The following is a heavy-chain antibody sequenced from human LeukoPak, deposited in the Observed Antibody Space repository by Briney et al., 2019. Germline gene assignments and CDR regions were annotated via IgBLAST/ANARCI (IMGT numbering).Heavy chain of an antibody. CDR2: IYYSGST. J-gene: IGHJ4*02. D-gene: IGHD7-27*01. CDR3: ARETDLGSPFDY. CDR1: GGSISSYY. Sequence: SETLSLTCTVSGGSISSYYWSWIRQPPGKGLEWIGYIYYSGSTNYNPSLKSRVTISVDTSKNQFSLKLSSVTAADTAVYYCARETDLGSPFDYWGQGTLVTVSS. V-gene: IGHV4-59*01.